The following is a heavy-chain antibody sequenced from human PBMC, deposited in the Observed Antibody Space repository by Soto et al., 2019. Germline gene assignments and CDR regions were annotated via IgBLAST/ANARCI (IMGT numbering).Heavy chain of an antibody. CDR2: IKQDGSEK. CDR1: GFTFSSYW. D-gene: IGHD6-6*01. Sequence: GGSLRLSCAASGFTFSSYWMSWVRQAPGKGLEWVANIKQDGSEKYYVDSVKGRFTISRDNAKNSLYLQMNSLRAEDTAVYYCARGWVGQLAKRPSYFDYWGQGTLVTVSS. J-gene: IGHJ4*02. CDR3: ARGWVGQLAKRPSYFDY. V-gene: IGHV3-7*01.